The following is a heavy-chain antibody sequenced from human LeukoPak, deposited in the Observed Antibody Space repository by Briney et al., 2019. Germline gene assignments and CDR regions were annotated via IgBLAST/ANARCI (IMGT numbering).Heavy chain of an antibody. V-gene: IGHV4-59*08. Sequence: SKTLSLTCTVSGGSISTYYWSWIRQTPGKGLEWMAYVHDGGTTNYNPSFKGRLTISSNTSKNQFSLNLPSVSAADTATYCCGRHGGSLGYFDYWGHGTLVTVRS. CDR1: GGSISTYY. CDR2: VHDGGTT. CDR3: GRHGGSLGYFDY. J-gene: IGHJ4*01. D-gene: IGHD1-26*01.